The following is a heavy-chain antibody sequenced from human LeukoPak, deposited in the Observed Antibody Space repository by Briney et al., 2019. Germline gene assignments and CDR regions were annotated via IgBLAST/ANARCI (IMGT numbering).Heavy chain of an antibody. J-gene: IGHJ1*01. Sequence: GESLRLSCAASGFTFSDYAMYWVRQAPGKGLEWVSSIEASGGATYYADSVKGRFTTSRDNSKNTFYLQMNSLRAEDTAVYYCAKYFASGSYYKLPHWGQGTLVTVSS. V-gene: IGHV3-23*01. CDR2: IEASGGAT. CDR3: AKYFASGSYYKLPH. CDR1: GFTFSDYA. D-gene: IGHD3-10*01.